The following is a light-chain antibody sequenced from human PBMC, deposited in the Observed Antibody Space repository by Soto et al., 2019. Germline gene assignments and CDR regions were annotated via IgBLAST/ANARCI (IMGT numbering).Light chain of an antibody. CDR1: ESISTW. CDR3: QQYHSLWA. Sequence: DIQMTQPPSTVSASVGASVTITCRASESISTWLAWYQQKPGQAPKLLIYDASISDSGVPSRFSGSGSGKEFALTVPNLQTYYSATYYCQQYHSLWAFVQGTKVEIK. J-gene: IGKJ1*01. CDR2: DAS. V-gene: IGKV1-5*01.